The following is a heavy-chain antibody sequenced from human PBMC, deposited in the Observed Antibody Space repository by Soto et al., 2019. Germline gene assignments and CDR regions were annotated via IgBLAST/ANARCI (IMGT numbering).Heavy chain of an antibody. V-gene: IGHV3-7*01. J-gene: IGHJ4*02. D-gene: IGHD2-2*01. Sequence: EVQLVESGGGLVQPGGSLRLSCAVSGFTFGSYWMNWVRLIPGKGLEWVAYIKPDGSATYYVDSVKGRFTISRDNAKNSLYLQMTSLRVEDTSVYYCARAGYWGPGCYYYFDYWGQGTLVTVSS. CDR3: ARAGYWGPGCYYYFDY. CDR1: GFTFGSYW. CDR2: IKPDGSAT.